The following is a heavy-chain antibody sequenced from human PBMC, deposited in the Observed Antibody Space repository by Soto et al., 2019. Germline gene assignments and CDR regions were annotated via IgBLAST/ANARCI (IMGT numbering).Heavy chain of an antibody. J-gene: IGHJ4*02. CDR3: TTRLYPADTRGHKRDFQY. D-gene: IGHD3-22*01. CDR1: VFTFRNAW. Sequence: GGSLRLSCTSSVFTFRNAWMRWVRHSPGKGLEWVGRIKRETDGGAADHAAPVKGRVTISRDDSKNTLYLQMNSLKTEDTAVYYCTTRLYPADTRGHKRDFQYWRQGTLVNVS. CDR2: IKRETDGGAA. V-gene: IGHV3-15*01.